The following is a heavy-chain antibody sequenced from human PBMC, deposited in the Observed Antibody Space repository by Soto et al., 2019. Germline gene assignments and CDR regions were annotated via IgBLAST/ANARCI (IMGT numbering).Heavy chain of an antibody. Sequence: VQLVESGGGVVQPGRSLRLSCAASGFTFSDYAMHWVRQAPGKGLEWVAVVSHDGRNTHYADSVKGRFTISRDSSKNTVSLAMTSLRAEDTAGYYGAKGGGQWLVTSDFNYWGQGALVTVSS. CDR3: AKGGGQWLVTSDFNY. CDR2: VSHDGRNT. J-gene: IGHJ4*02. D-gene: IGHD6-19*01. CDR1: GFTFSDYA. V-gene: IGHV3-30*18.